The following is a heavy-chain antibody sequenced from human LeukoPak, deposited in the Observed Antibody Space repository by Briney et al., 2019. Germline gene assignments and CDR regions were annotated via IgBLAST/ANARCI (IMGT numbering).Heavy chain of an antibody. D-gene: IGHD3-10*01. Sequence: SETLSLTCTVSGGSISSSSYYWGWIRQPPGKGLEWIGYIYYSGSTNYNPSLKSRVTISVDTSKNQFSLKLSSVTAADTAVYYCARRAVRGVTYFDYWGQGTLVTVSS. J-gene: IGHJ4*02. CDR1: GGSISSSSYY. V-gene: IGHV4-61*05. CDR3: ARRAVRGVTYFDY. CDR2: IYYSGST.